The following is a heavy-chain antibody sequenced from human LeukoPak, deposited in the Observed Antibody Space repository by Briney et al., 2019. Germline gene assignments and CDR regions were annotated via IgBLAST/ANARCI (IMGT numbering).Heavy chain of an antibody. Sequence: GGSLRLSCAASGFTFSSYSMNWVRQAPGKGLEWVSVIYSGGSTYYADSVKGRFTISRDNSKNTLYLQMNSLRAEDTAVYYCARVYDILTGYPFDYWGQGTLVTVSS. D-gene: IGHD3-9*01. CDR3: ARVYDILTGYPFDY. J-gene: IGHJ4*02. CDR2: IYSGGST. V-gene: IGHV3-66*01. CDR1: GFTFSSYS.